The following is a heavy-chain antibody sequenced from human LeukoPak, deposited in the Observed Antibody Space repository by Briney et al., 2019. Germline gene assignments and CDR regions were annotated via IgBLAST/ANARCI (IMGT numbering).Heavy chain of an antibody. CDR2: INPSGGST. Sequence: EASVKVSCKASGYTFTGYYMHWVRQAPGQGLEWMGIINPSGGSTSYAQKFQGRVTMTRDMSTSTVYMELSSLRSEDTAVYYCARALTIFGVVTMIDYWGQGTLVTVSS. CDR1: GYTFTGYY. CDR3: ARALTIFGVVTMIDY. D-gene: IGHD3-3*01. V-gene: IGHV1-46*01. J-gene: IGHJ4*02.